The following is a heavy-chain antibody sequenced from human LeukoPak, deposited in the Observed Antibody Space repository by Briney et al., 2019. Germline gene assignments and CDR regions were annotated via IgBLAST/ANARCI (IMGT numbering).Heavy chain of an antibody. V-gene: IGHV3-30*18. Sequence: QPGRSLRLSCAASGLTFSSYGVHWVRQAPGKGLEWVAVISYDGTIRNYADSVKGRFTISRDNSKNTLYLQMNSLTGEDTALYYCAKGGCSSTTCYLANPWGQGTLVTVSS. J-gene: IGHJ5*02. CDR2: ISYDGTIR. D-gene: IGHD2-2*01. CDR3: AKGGCSSTTCYLANP. CDR1: GLTFSSYG.